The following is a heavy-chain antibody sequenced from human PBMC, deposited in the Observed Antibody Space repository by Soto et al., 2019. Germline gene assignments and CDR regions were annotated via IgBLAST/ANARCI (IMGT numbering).Heavy chain of an antibody. D-gene: IGHD3-10*01. V-gene: IGHV3-30-3*01. CDR3: ARDLQWFGELLGGMDV. J-gene: IGHJ6*02. Sequence: QVQLVESGGGVVQPGRSLRLSCAASGFTFSSYAMHWVRQAPGKGLEWVAVISYDGSNKYYADSVKGRFTISRDNSKNMLNLQMNSLRAEDTAVYYCARDLQWFGELLGGMDVWGQGTTVTVSS. CDR2: ISYDGSNK. CDR1: GFTFSSYA.